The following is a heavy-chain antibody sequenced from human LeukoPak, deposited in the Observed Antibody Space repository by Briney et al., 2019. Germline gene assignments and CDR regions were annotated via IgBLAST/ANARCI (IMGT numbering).Heavy chain of an antibody. CDR3: ARGSRWFDP. CDR2: IYYSGST. CDR1: GGSISSSSYY. Sequence: SETLSLTCTVSGGSISSSSYYWGWIRQPPGKGLEWIGSIYYSGSTYYNPSLKSRVTISVDTSKNQFSLKLTSVTAADTAVYYCARGSRWFDPWGQGTLVTVSS. V-gene: IGHV4-39*07. J-gene: IGHJ5*02.